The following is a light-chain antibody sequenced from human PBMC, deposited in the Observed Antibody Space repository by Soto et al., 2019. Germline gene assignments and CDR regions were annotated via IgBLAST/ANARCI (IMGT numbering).Light chain of an antibody. CDR2: DVS. Sequence: QSVLTQPASVSGSPGQSITISCTGTSSDVGGYNYVSWYQQHPGKAPKLMIYDVSNRPSGVSNRFSGSKSDNTASLTISGLQAEDEADYYCSSYTGSSTYVVFGGGTKVTVL. V-gene: IGLV2-14*01. CDR3: SSYTGSSTYVV. CDR1: SSDVGGYNY. J-gene: IGLJ2*01.